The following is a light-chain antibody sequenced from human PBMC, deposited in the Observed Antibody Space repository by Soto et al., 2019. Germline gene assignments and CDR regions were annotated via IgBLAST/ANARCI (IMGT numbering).Light chain of an antibody. CDR1: SSDVGGYNY. J-gene: IGLJ2*01. CDR3: SSYTSSSTLV. CDR2: HVS. V-gene: IGLV2-14*01. Sequence: QSALTQPASVSGSPGQSITISCTGTSSDVGGYNYVSWYQQPPGKAPKLMIFHVSNRPSGVSNRFSGSKSGNTASLTISGIQAEDEADYYCSSYTSSSTLVFGGGTKVTVL.